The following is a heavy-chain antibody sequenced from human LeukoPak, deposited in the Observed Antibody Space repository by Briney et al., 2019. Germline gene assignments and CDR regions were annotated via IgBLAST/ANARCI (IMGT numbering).Heavy chain of an antibody. CDR1: GHTFTGYF. Sequence: ASVKVSCKAFGHTFTGYFMHWVRQAPGQGLEWMGWINSNSGGTNYAQKFQGRVTMTRDTSINTAYMELSTLRSDDTAMYYCARVSGSGWYADYWGQGTLVTVSS. CDR3: ARVSGSGWYADY. J-gene: IGHJ4*02. D-gene: IGHD6-19*01. CDR2: INSNSGGT. V-gene: IGHV1-2*02.